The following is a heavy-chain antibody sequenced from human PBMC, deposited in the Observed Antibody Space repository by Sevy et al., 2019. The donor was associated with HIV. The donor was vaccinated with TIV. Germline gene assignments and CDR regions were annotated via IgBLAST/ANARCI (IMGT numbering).Heavy chain of an antibody. Sequence: GGSLRLSCAASGFTFSNYAMSWVRQAPGKGLEWASTISGSGGSTYYADSVQGRLTISRDNSKNTLYLQMNSLRAEDTAVYYCAKDVWDPNDAFDIWGQGTMLTVSS. CDR1: GFTFSNYA. D-gene: IGHD1-26*01. CDR3: AKDVWDPNDAFDI. CDR2: ISGSGGST. J-gene: IGHJ3*02. V-gene: IGHV3-23*01.